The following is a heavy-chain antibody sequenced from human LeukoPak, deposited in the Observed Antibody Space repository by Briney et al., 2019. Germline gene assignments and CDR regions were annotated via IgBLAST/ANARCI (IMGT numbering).Heavy chain of an antibody. CDR3: ARAAGSGWSYFDY. J-gene: IGHJ4*02. Sequence: SETLSLTCTVSGGSISSGSYNWSWIRQPPGKGLEWIGYIYYRGSTNYNPSLKSRVTISVDTSKNQFSLKLSSVTAADTAIYYCARAAGSGWSYFDYWAQGTLVTVSS. V-gene: IGHV4-61*01. CDR1: GGSISSGSYN. CDR2: IYYRGST. D-gene: IGHD6-19*01.